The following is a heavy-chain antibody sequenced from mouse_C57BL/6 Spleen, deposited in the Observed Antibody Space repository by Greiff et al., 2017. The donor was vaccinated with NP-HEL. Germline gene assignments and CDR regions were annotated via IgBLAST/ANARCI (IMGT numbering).Heavy chain of an antibody. V-gene: IGHV3-6*01. CDR1: GYSITSGYY. CDR3: ARDAEPLAMDY. J-gene: IGHJ4*01. Sequence: EESGPGLVKPSQSLSLTCSVTGYSITSGYYWNWIRQFPGNKLEWMGYISYDGSNNYNPSLKNRISITRDTSKNQFFLKLNSVTTEDTATYYCARDAEPLAMDYWGQGTSVTVSS. CDR2: ISYDGSN.